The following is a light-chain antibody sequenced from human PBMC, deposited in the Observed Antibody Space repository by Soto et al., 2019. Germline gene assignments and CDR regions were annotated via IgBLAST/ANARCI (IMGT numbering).Light chain of an antibody. CDR3: QQYYSFPPA. J-gene: IGKJ1*01. V-gene: IGKV1-39*01. CDR2: GAS. CDR1: QSIDMY. Sequence: DIHMTQSPSSLSASVGDTVTITCRASQSIDMYLNWYQQKPGKAPRVLISGASNLQSGVPSRFSGSGSGTDFTLTISCLQSEDFATYYCQQYYSFPPAFGQGTKVDIK.